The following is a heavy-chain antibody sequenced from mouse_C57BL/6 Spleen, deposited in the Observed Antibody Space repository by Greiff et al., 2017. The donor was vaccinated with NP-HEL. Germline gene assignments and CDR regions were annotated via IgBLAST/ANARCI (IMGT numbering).Heavy chain of an antibody. V-gene: IGHV1-61*01. CDR3: ARGDDYDGPFAY. Sequence: QVQLQQPGAELVRPGSSVKLSCKASGYTFTSYWMAWVKQRPGQGLEWIGNIYPSDSETHYNQKFKDKATLTVDKSSSTAYMQLSSLTSEDSAVYYCARGDDYDGPFAYWGQGTLVTVSA. D-gene: IGHD2-4*01. CDR1: GYTFTSYW. CDR2: IYPSDSET. J-gene: IGHJ3*01.